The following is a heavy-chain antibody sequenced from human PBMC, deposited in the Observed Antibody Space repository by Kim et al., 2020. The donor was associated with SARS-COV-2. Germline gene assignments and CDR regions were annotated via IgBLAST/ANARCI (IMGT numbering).Heavy chain of an antibody. CDR1: GFTFDDYA. CDR3: AKDISARNPYYYDSSGYYFDAFDI. V-gene: IGHV3-9*01. J-gene: IGHJ3*02. Sequence: LRLSCAASGFTFDDYAMHWVRQAPGKGLEWVSGISWNSGSIGYADSVKGRFTISRDNAKNSLYLQMNSLRAEDTALYYCAKDISARNPYYYDSSGYYFDAFDIWGQGTMVTVSS. CDR2: ISWNSGSI. D-gene: IGHD3-22*01.